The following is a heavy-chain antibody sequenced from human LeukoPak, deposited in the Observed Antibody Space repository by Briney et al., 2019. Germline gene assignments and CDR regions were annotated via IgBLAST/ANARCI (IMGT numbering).Heavy chain of an antibody. Sequence: GASVKVSCKASGYTFIAFYMHWVRQAPGQGLEWMGWISAYNGNTNYAQKLQGRVTMTTDTSTSTAYMELRSLRSDDTAVYYCARCYPPSDGIVVVIADYWGQGTLVTVSS. D-gene: IGHD3-22*01. V-gene: IGHV1-18*04. CDR3: ARCYPPSDGIVVVIADY. CDR2: ISAYNGNT. J-gene: IGHJ4*02. CDR1: GYTFIAFY.